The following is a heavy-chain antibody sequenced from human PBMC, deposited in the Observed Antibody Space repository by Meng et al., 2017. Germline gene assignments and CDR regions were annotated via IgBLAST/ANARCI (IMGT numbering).Heavy chain of an antibody. J-gene: IGHJ4*02. CDR3: AREGQLWARNFDY. CDR1: GFTFSGYG. V-gene: IGHV3-33*01. CDR2: ICYDGSNK. D-gene: IGHD5-18*01. Sequence: QVAVGGSGGGGFQPGRYLRLSCAASGFTFSGYGMHWVRQAPGKGLEWVAVICYDGSNKYYADSVKGRFTISRDNSKNTLYLQMNSLRAEDTAVYYCAREGQLWARNFDYWGQGTLVTVSS.